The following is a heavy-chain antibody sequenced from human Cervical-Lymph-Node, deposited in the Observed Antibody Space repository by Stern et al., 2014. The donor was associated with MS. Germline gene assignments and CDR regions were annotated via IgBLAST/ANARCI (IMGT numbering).Heavy chain of an antibody. CDR3: ARGLASLGGNRFDT. D-gene: IGHD2-15*01. J-gene: IGHJ5*02. V-gene: IGHV1-2*06. CDR2: INPNNGGT. CDR1: GYSFTGYY. Sequence: VQLVQSGAEVKKPGASVKVSCKASGYSFTGYYIHWVRQAPGQGLEWMGRINPNNGGTKSEQKFQGRVTLTGDTTINTAYMELTNLRSDDTAVYYCARGLASLGGNRFDTWGQGALVTVSS.